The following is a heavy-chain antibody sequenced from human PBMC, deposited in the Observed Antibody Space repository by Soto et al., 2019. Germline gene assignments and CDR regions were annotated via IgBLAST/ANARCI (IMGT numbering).Heavy chain of an antibody. CDR1: GGSISSGDYY. J-gene: IGHJ4*02. V-gene: IGHV4-30-4*01. D-gene: IGHD4-17*01. CDR3: ARATTVATSFDF. CDR2: IYYSGCT. Sequence: QVPLQESGPGLVKPSQTMSLTCTVSGGSISSGDYYWSWIRQPPGKGLEWIGYIYYSGCTYYNPSLKSRVTISVDTSKSQFYLRLSSVTAADTAVYYCARATTVATSFDFWGQGTQVTVSS.